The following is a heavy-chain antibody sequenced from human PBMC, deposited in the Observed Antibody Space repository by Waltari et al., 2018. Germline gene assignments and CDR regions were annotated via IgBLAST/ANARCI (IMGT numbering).Heavy chain of an antibody. J-gene: IGHJ4*02. Sequence: QVQLQQWGAGLLKPSETLSLTCAVYGGSFSGYYWSWIRQPPGKGLEWIGEINHSGSNNYNPSLKSRVTISVDTSKNQFSLKLSSVTAADTAVYYCAREGDRAPSGTFDYWGQGTLVTVSS. D-gene: IGHD5-12*01. V-gene: IGHV4-34*01. CDR1: GGSFSGYY. CDR2: INHSGSN. CDR3: AREGDRAPSGTFDY.